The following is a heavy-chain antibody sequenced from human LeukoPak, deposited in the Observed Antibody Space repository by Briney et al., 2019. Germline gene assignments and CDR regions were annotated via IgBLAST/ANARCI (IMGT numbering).Heavy chain of an antibody. CDR1: GFTFSDYH. Sequence: GASLRLSCAASGFTFSDYHMNWIRQAPGKGLEWVSYISPGGNTIYFADSVNGRFTLSRDGARNSLSLQMNSLTAEDTAVYYCAAGRDIAVAGPGGYFDYWGRGTLVTVSS. CDR2: ISPGGNTI. J-gene: IGHJ4*02. CDR3: AAGRDIAVAGPGGYFDY. D-gene: IGHD6-19*01. V-gene: IGHV3-11*01.